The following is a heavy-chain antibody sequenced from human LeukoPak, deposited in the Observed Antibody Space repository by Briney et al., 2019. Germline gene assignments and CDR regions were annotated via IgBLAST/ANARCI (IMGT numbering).Heavy chain of an antibody. J-gene: IGHJ4*02. Sequence: GGSLRLSCVASGFSFSNHGMRWVRQAPGKGLEWVSVIASDGGAKYYADSVKGRFTLSRDNPKNMFFLQMNLLTVEDTAIYYCAREATWGQWYFDHWGQGTPVTVSS. CDR1: GFSFSNHG. D-gene: IGHD6-19*01. V-gene: IGHV3-30*03. CDR3: AREATWGQWYFDH. CDR2: IASDGGAK.